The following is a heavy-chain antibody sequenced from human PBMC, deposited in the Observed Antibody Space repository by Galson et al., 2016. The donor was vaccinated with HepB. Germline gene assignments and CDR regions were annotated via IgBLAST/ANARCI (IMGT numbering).Heavy chain of an antibody. J-gene: IGHJ6*02. D-gene: IGHD2-2*01. CDR3: ARHMYCSSDTCYGQFYYYGMDV. V-gene: IGHV4-59*08. Sequence: ETLSLTCTVSGRSITSYYWSWIRQPPGKGLEWIGYMYYRGSTNYNPSLKSRVTISVDTSKNQFSLRMNSVTAADTAVYYCARHMYCSSDTCYGQFYYYGMDVWGQGTTVTVSS. CDR1: GRSITSYY. CDR2: MYYRGST.